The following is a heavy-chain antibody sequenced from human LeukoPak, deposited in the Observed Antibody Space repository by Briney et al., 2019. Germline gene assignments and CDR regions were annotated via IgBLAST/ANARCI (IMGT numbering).Heavy chain of an antibody. J-gene: IGHJ4*02. CDR1: GFTFSDYY. CDR3: ARNQIGSW. D-gene: IGHD6-13*01. V-gene: IGHV3-11*06. Sequence: GSLGLSCEASGFTFSDYYMSWIRQAPGKGLEWISYISGSSSHINYADSVKGRFTISRDNAKKSVYLQMDSLRAEDTAVYYCARNQIGSWWGQGTLVIVSS. CDR2: ISGSSSHI.